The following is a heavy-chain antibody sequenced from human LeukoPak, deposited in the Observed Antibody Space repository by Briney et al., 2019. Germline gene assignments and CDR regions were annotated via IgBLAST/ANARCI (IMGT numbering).Heavy chain of an antibody. CDR3: ARNLVGAPRYFDF. CDR2: IYHSGST. Sequence: KPSGTLSLTCAVSGGSISSNNWWSWVRQPPGKGLEWIGEIYHSGSTNSNPSLKSRVTISLDKSKNQFSLKLSSVTAADTAVYYCARNLVGAPRYFDFWGQGTLVTVSS. V-gene: IGHV4-4*02. J-gene: IGHJ4*02. D-gene: IGHD1-26*01. CDR1: GGSISSNNW.